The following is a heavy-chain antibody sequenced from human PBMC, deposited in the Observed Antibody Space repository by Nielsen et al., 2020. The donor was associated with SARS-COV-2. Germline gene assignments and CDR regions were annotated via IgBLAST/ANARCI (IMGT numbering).Heavy chain of an antibody. CDR1: GFTFSNYW. Sequence: GESLKISCAASGFTFSNYWMHWVRQVPGKGLVWVSRINADGSSTSYADYVKGRFTISRDNAKNTLYLQMNSLRAEDTAVYYCARVGSYGDPEYLDYWGQGALVTVSS. CDR3: ARVGSYGDPEYLDY. J-gene: IGHJ4*02. D-gene: IGHD4/OR15-4a*01. CDR2: INADGSST. V-gene: IGHV3-74*01.